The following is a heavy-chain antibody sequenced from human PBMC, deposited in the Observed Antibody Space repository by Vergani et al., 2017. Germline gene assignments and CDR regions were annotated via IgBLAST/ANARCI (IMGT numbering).Heavy chain of an antibody. CDR2: INPNSGGT. Sequence: QVQLVQSGAEVKKPGASVKVSCKASGYTFTGYYMHWVRQAPGQGLEWMGWINPNSGGTNYAQKFQGRVTRTRDTSISTAYMGLSRLRSDDTAVYXCARAGLLWFGELSWFDPWGQGTLVTVPS. V-gene: IGHV1-2*02. D-gene: IGHD3-10*01. CDR1: GYTFTGYY. CDR3: ARAGLLWFGELSWFDP. J-gene: IGHJ5*02.